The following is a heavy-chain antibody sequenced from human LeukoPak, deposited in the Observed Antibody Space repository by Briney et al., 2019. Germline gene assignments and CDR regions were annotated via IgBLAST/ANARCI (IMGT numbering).Heavy chain of an antibody. V-gene: IGHV3-20*04. D-gene: IGHD3-22*01. J-gene: IGHJ4*02. CDR2: INWNGGST. CDR1: GFTFSTYG. Sequence: GGSLRLSCAASGFTFSTYGMHWVRQAPGKGLEWVSGINWNGGSTGYADSVKGRFTISRDNAKNSLYLQMNSLRAEDTALHYCARATYYYDSSGYLLYWGQGTLVTVSS. CDR3: ARATYYYDSSGYLLY.